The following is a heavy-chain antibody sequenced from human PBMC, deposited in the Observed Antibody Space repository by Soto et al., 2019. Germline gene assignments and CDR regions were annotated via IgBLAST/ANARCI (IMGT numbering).Heavy chain of an antibody. Sequence: SETLSLTCAVSGGSLSSGVYSWSWIRTHPGKGLEWIGYIYYSGSTYYNPSLKSRVTISVDTSKNQFSLKLSSVTAADTAVYYCARGGIAAAAPPDYWGQGTLVTVSS. J-gene: IGHJ4*02. CDR3: ARGGIAAAAPPDY. CDR1: GGSLSSGVYS. D-gene: IGHD6-13*01. CDR2: IYYSGST. V-gene: IGHV4-31*11.